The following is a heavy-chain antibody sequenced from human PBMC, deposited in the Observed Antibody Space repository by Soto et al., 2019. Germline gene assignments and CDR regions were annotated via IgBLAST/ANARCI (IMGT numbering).Heavy chain of an antibody. CDR1: GGSRSSFY. Sequence: SETLSLTCTVSGGSRSSFYWSWFLQPPGMGLEWIGYVYYTGTTTYSPSLKSRVTISVDTSMNQISLKLSSVTAADTAFYYCARLGGYYQSLDTWGQGTLVTVSS. CDR3: ARLGGYYQSLDT. V-gene: IGHV4-59*08. J-gene: IGHJ5*02. CDR2: VYYTGTT. D-gene: IGHD3-22*01.